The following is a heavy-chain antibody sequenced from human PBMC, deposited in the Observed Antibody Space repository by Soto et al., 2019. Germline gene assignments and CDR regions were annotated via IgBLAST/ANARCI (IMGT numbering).Heavy chain of an antibody. V-gene: IGHV6-1*01. CDR2: TYYRSKWYN. J-gene: IGHJ6*02. Sequence: HSQTLSLTCAISGDSVSSKSAAWNWIRQSQSKGLEWLGRTYYRSKWYNDYAVSVKSRITINPDTSKNQFSLQLNSVTPEDTAVYYCARETGIAVAVGSYYGMDVCGQGTTVTVSS. D-gene: IGHD6-19*01. CDR3: ARETGIAVAVGSYYGMDV. CDR1: GDSVSSKSAA.